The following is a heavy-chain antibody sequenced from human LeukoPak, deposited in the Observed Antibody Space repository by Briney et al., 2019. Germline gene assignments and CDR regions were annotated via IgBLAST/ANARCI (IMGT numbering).Heavy chain of an antibody. CDR2: IKQDGSEK. Sequence: GGSLRLSCAASGFTFSSYWMSWVRQAPGKGLEWVANIKQDGSEKYYLDSVKGRFTISRDNARDSLYLQMNSLRAEDTAVYYCARGSGSGPDSGYWGQGTLVTVSS. CDR1: GFTFSSYW. J-gene: IGHJ4*02. CDR3: ARGSGSGPDSGY. V-gene: IGHV3-7*01. D-gene: IGHD3-10*01.